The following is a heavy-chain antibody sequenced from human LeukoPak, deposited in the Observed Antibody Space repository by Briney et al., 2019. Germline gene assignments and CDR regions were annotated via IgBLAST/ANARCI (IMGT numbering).Heavy chain of an antibody. D-gene: IGHD3-3*01. CDR3: AREAIFGVVYFDY. Sequence: KSSETLSLTCTVSGGSISSYYWSWIRQPPGKGLEWIGYIYYSGSTNYNPSLKSRVTISVDTSKNQFSLKLSSVTAADTAVYYCAREAIFGVVYFDYWGQGTLVTVSS. CDR1: GGSISSYY. CDR2: IYYSGST. V-gene: IGHV4-59*12. J-gene: IGHJ4*02.